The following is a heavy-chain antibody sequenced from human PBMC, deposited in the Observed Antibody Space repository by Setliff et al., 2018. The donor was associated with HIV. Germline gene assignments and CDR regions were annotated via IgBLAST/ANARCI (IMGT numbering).Heavy chain of an antibody. Sequence: SETLSLTCAVYGGSFSGYYWSWIRQPPGKGLEWIGEINHSGSTHYNPSLKSRVTISIDTSKHQFSLRLTFVTAADTAVYYCASGTVMATGDYWGQGTLVTVSS. D-gene: IGHD5-12*01. CDR1: GGSFSGYY. J-gene: IGHJ4*02. CDR2: INHSGST. V-gene: IGHV4-34*01. CDR3: ASGTVMATGDY.